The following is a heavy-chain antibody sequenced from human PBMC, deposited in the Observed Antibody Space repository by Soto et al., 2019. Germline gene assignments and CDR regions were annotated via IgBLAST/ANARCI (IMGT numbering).Heavy chain of an antibody. D-gene: IGHD3-3*01. Sequence: GASVKVSCKASGYTFTSYGISWVRQAPGQGLEWMGWISAYNGNTNYAQKLQGRVTMTTDTSTSTAYMELRSLRSDDTAVYYCARDGVTIFGVVMGELDYWGQGTLVTVSS. CDR1: GYTFTSYG. J-gene: IGHJ4*02. CDR3: ARDGVTIFGVVMGELDY. CDR2: ISAYNGNT. V-gene: IGHV1-18*01.